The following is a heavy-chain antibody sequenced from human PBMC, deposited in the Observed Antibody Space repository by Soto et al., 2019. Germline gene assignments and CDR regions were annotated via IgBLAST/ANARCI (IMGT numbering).Heavy chain of an antibody. V-gene: IGHV5-51*01. CDR2: IYPGDSDT. Sequence: ESLKISCKGSGYSFTSYWIGWVRQMPGKGLEWMGIIYPGDSDTRYSPSFQGQVTISADKSISTAYLQWSSLKASDTAMYYCARHASIFGVAHPRNGMDGCGQGTTVTLSS. CDR3: ARHASIFGVAHPRNGMDG. D-gene: IGHD3-3*01. CDR1: GYSFTSYW. J-gene: IGHJ6*02.